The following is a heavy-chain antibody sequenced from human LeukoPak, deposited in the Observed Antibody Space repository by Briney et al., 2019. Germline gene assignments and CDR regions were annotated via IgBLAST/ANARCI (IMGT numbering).Heavy chain of an antibody. CDR1: GGSISSGDYY. J-gene: IGHJ5*02. CDR3: ALEGYYDSSGYYNNWFDP. Sequence: SETLSLTCTVSGGSISSGDYYWSWIRQPPGKGLEWIGYIYYSGSTYYNPSLKSRVTISVDTSKNQSSLKLSSVTAADTAVYYCALEGYYDSSGYYNNWFDPWGQGTLVTVSS. D-gene: IGHD3-22*01. CDR2: IYYSGST. V-gene: IGHV4-30-4*01.